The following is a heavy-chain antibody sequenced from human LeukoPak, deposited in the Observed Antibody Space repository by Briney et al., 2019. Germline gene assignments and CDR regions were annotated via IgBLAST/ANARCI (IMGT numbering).Heavy chain of an antibody. Sequence: SETLSLTCTVSGGSISSYYWSWIRQPPGKGLEWIGYISYSGSTNYNPSLKSRVTISVDTSRNQFSLKLSSVTAADTAVYYCARGEDGDYYFQHWGQGTLVTVSS. J-gene: IGHJ1*01. D-gene: IGHD4-17*01. CDR3: ARGEDGDYYFQH. V-gene: IGHV4-59*12. CDR1: GGSISSYY. CDR2: ISYSGST.